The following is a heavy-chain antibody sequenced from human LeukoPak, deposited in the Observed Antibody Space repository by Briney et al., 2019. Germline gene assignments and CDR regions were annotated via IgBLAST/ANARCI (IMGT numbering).Heavy chain of an antibody. Sequence: GGSLRLSCAAAGFTFSNYAMNWVRQDPGKGLEWVSVISESGGSTYYADSVKGRFTISRDNSKNTLYLQMNSLRAEDTAVYYCAKGAVADTAGYFDYWGQGTLVTVSP. CDR1: GFTFSNYA. V-gene: IGHV3-23*01. J-gene: IGHJ4*02. CDR3: AKGAVADTAGYFDY. D-gene: IGHD6-19*01. CDR2: ISESGGST.